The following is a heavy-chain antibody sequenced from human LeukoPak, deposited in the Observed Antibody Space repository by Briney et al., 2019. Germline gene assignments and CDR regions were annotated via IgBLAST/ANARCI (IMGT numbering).Heavy chain of an antibody. CDR1: GASISRDY. Sequence: PSETLSLTCTVSGASISRDYWTWIRQPPGKGLEWIGYIYNGGSTTYSPSLNSRVTISLDTSNNQVSLRLSSVTAADTAVYYCARDGGGTGTTWWFDPWGQGTLVTVSS. J-gene: IGHJ5*02. CDR2: IYNGGST. D-gene: IGHD1-1*01. CDR3: ARDGGGTGTTWWFDP. V-gene: IGHV4-59*12.